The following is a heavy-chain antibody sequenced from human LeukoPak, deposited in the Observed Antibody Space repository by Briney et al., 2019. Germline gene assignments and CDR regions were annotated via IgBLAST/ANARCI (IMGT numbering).Heavy chain of an antibody. V-gene: IGHV3-21*04. D-gene: IGHD5-18*01. CDR3: MTAAGYNFGQY. CDR1: GFTFSSYS. Sequence: GGSLRLSCAASGFTFSSYSMNWVRQAPGKGLEWVSSISSSSSYIYYADSVKGRFTISRDNSKNTLYLQMNSLRAEDTAIYYCMTAAGYNFGQYWGQGTLVTVSS. CDR2: ISSSSSYI. J-gene: IGHJ4*02.